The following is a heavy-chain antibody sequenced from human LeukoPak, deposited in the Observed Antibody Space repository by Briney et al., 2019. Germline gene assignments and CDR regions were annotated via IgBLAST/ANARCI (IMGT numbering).Heavy chain of an antibody. CDR1: GDSVSSNSAA. CDR2: TYYRSKWYN. D-gene: IGHD6-13*01. J-gene: IGHJ5*02. CDR3: ARGVAAPNWFDP. Sequence: SQTLSLTCAISGDSVSSNSAAWNWIRQSPSRGLEWLGRTYYRSKWYNDYAVSVKSRITINPDTSKNQFSLQLNSVTPEETAVYYGARGVAAPNWFDPWGQGTLVTVSS. V-gene: IGHV6-1*01.